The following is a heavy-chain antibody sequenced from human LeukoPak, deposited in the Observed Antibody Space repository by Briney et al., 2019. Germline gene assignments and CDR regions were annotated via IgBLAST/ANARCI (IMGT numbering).Heavy chain of an antibody. J-gene: IGHJ4*02. CDR3: ATMWFGESKPFNY. D-gene: IGHD3-10*01. CDR1: GYTFTAYH. V-gene: IGHV1-2*02. Sequence: GASVKVSCKASGYTFTAYHMHWVRQAPGQGLEWMGWMYPNTGATRYAESFQGRVTMTRDTSINTAYMELSRLRSDDTAVYYCATMWFGESKPFNYWGQGTLVIFSS. CDR2: MYPNTGAT.